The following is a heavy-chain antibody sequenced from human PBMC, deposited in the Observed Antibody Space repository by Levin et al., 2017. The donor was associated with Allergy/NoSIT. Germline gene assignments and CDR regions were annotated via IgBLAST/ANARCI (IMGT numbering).Heavy chain of an antibody. D-gene: IGHD3-22*01. Sequence: PGGSLRLSCVGSGFTFSSYSMNWVRQAPGKGLEWVAYISSSGYTQYLADSLKGRFSISRDNAKNSLYLQMNSLRVEDTAMYFCAGTRDYDTSVDYEEHDCWGQGTLVTVSS. J-gene: IGHJ4*02. CDR3: AGTRDYDTSVDYEEHDC. CDR1: GFTFSSYS. V-gene: IGHV3-48*04. CDR2: ISSSGYTQ.